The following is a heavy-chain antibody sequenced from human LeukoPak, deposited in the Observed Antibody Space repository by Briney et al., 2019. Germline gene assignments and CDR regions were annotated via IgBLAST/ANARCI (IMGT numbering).Heavy chain of an antibody. CDR3: AKAHSGSYYSGID. J-gene: IGHJ4*02. CDR2: ISGSGGST. V-gene: IGHV3-23*01. Sequence: PGGSLRLSCAASGFTFSSYAMNWVRQAPGKGLEWVSAISGSGGSTYYADSVKGRFTISRDNSKNTRYLQMNSLRAEDTAVYYCAKAHSGSYYSGIDWGQGTLVTVSS. CDR1: GFTFSSYA. D-gene: IGHD1-26*01.